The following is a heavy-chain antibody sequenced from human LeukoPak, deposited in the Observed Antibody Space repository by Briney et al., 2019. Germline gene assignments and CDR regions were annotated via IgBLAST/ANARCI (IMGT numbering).Heavy chain of an antibody. J-gene: IGHJ6*03. V-gene: IGHV3-23*01. D-gene: IGHD2-15*01. Sequence: GGSLRLSCAASGFTFSNYAMSWVRQAPGKGLEWVSVISATGGSTYYADSVKGRFTISRDNSKNTLYLQMNSLRAEDTALYYCARWLYCSGGSCYRRYYMDVWGKGTTVTVSS. CDR2: ISATGGST. CDR1: GFTFSNYA. CDR3: ARWLYCSGGSCYRRYYMDV.